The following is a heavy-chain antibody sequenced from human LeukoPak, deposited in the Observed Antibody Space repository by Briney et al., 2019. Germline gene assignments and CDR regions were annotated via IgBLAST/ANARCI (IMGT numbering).Heavy chain of an antibody. CDR3: ARARWEPTRGGAFDI. V-gene: IGHV1-8*03. CDR2: MNPNSGNT. CDR1: GYTFTSYD. Sequence: ASVKVSCKASGYTFTSYDINWVRQATGQGLEWMGWMNPNSGNTGHAQKVQGRVTITRNTSISTAYMELSSLRSEDTAVYYCARARWEPTRGGAFDIWGQGTMVTVSS. D-gene: IGHD1-26*01. J-gene: IGHJ3*02.